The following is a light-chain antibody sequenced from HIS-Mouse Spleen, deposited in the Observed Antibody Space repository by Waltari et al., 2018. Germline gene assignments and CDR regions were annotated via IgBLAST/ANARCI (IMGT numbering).Light chain of an antibody. J-gene: IGLJ3*02. CDR2: ECS. Sequence: QSALTQPASVSGSPGQSITISCTGTSSDVGSYNLVSWYQQHPGKAPKLMIYECSKRPPCVSNHFSGSKSGNTASLTISGLQAEDEADYYCCSYAGSSTWVFGGGTKLTVL. V-gene: IGLV2-23*01. CDR1: SSDVGSYNL. CDR3: CSYAGSSTWV.